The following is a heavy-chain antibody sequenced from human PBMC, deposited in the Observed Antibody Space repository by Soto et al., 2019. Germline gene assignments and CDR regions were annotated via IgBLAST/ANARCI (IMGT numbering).Heavy chain of an antibody. D-gene: IGHD4-17*01. J-gene: IGHJ6*02. CDR2: ISSSSSTI. V-gene: IGHV3-48*02. CDR1: GFTFSSYS. Sequence: GGSLRLSCAASGFTFSSYSMNWVRQAPGKGLEWVSYISSSSSTIYYADSVKGRFTISRDNAKNSLYLQMNSLRDEDTAVYYCARATVVTPAYYYYYGMDVWGQGTTVTVSS. CDR3: ARATVVTPAYYYYYGMDV.